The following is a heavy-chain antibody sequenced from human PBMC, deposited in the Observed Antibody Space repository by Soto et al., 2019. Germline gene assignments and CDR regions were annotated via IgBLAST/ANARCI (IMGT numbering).Heavy chain of an antibody. D-gene: IGHD2-2*01. CDR2: IYYSGAF. CDR1: GDTISSGGFF. Sequence: QVQLQESGPGLVRPSQTLSLTCTVSGDTISSGGFFWTWMRQRPGQGLEWVGYIYYSGAFYNNPSLTGLVTLSIDTSNNQFSLRLNSVTAADTALYYCARLHCSGNSCSRGGGLDVWGQGTMVTVSS. CDR3: ARLHCSGNSCSRGGGLDV. V-gene: IGHV4-31*01. J-gene: IGHJ3*01.